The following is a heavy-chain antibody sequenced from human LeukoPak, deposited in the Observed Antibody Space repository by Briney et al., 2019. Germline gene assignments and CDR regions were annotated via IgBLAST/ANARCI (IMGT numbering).Heavy chain of an antibody. Sequence: GGSLRLSCAASGFTFGSYDMYWVRQAPGKGLEWVSGLSSSGGSTYYADSVKGRFTISRDNPKNTPYLQMNSLRADDTAVYYCVKAEFAEQWLAPFDNWGQGTLVTVSS. J-gene: IGHJ4*02. CDR3: VKAEFAEQWLAPFDN. CDR1: GFTFGSYD. D-gene: IGHD6-19*01. V-gene: IGHV3-23*01. CDR2: LSSSGGST.